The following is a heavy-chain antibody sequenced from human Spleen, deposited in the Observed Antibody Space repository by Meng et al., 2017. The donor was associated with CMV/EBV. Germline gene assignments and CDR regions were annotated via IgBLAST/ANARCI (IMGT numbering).Heavy chain of an antibody. CDR2: ISYDGSNK. J-gene: IGHJ1*01. V-gene: IGHV3-30*04. CDR3: AKDGAAVDPAEYLHH. D-gene: IGHD6-13*01. Sequence: GGSLRLSCAASGFTFSSYAMHWVRQAPGKGLEWVAVISYDGSNKYYADSVKGRFTISRDNTKNSLYLQMNSLKTDDTAVYYCAKDGAAVDPAEYLHHWGQGTLVTVSS. CDR1: GFTFSSYA.